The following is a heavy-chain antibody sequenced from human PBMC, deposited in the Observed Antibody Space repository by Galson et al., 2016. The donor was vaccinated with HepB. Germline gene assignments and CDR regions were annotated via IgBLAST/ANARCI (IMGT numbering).Heavy chain of an antibody. CDR2: IYASGSP. CDR3: VRGPHRQVTDF. CDR1: GASISVTASY. V-gene: IGHV4-61*02. Sequence: TLSLTCSVSGASISVTASYWSWVRQPAGRGLEWIGRIYASGSPTYNPSLQSRVTISVDTSKNHVYLNLISVSTAYTALYFCVRGPHRQVTDFWGRGTLVTVSS. J-gene: IGHJ4*02.